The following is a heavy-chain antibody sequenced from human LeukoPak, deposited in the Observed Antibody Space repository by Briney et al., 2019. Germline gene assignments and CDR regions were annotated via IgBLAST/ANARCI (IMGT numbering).Heavy chain of an antibody. D-gene: IGHD6-13*01. Sequence: ASVKVSCKASGYTFTSYGISWVRQAPGQGLERMGWISVYNGNTNYAQKLQGRVTMTTDTSTSTAYMELRSLTSDDTAVYYCARAIAAGGTVHWGQGTLVTVSS. J-gene: IGHJ4*02. CDR3: ARAIAAGGTVH. CDR2: ISVYNGNT. CDR1: GYTFTSYG. V-gene: IGHV1-18*01.